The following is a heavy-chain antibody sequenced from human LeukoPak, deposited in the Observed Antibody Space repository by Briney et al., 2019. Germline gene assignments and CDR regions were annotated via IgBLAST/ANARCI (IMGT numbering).Heavy chain of an antibody. CDR2: INPNSGGT. CDR1: GYTFTGYY. D-gene: IGHD1-26*01. CDR3: ARAGHGEHYYYYYGMGV. V-gene: IGHV1-2*04. J-gene: IGHJ6*02. Sequence: ASVKVSCKASGYTFTGYYMHWVRQAPGQGLEWMGWINPNSGGTNYAQKFQGWVTMTRDTSISTAYMELSRLRSDDTAVYYCARAGHGEHYYYYYGMGVWGQGTTVTVSS.